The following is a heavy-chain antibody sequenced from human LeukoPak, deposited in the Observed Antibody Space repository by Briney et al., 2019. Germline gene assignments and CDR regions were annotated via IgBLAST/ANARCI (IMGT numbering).Heavy chain of an antibody. CDR2: IYYSGST. D-gene: IGHD1-26*01. CDR1: GGSISSSSYY. Sequence: SEALSLPCSVSGGSISSSSYYWGWLRPPPGKGLGWTGSIYYSGSTYYNPSLKSRVTISVDTSKNQFSLKLSSVTAADTAVYYCASQSTIVYGMDVWGQGTTVTVSS. J-gene: IGHJ6*02. CDR3: ASQSTIVYGMDV. V-gene: IGHV4-39*01.